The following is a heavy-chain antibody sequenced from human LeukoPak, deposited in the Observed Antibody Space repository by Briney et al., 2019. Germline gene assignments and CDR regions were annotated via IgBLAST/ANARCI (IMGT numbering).Heavy chain of an antibody. Sequence: GGSLRLSCAASGSTFSICAINWVRQAPGKGLEWLSYISSGSDTIYYADSVKGRFTISRDDAKNSLYLQMSSLRVEDTAVYYCARDRGAIDYRGQGTLVTVSS. D-gene: IGHD1-26*01. CDR3: ARDRGAIDY. J-gene: IGHJ4*02. CDR2: ISSGSDTI. CDR1: GSTFSICA. V-gene: IGHV3-48*01.